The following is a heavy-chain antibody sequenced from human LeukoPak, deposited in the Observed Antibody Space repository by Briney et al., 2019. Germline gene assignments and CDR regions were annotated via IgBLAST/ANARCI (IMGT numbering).Heavy chain of an antibody. CDR2: ICNDGSNK. J-gene: IGHJ4*02. D-gene: IGHD3-9*01. CDR3: ARGPPLRYFDWLLNY. V-gene: IGHV3-33*01. CDR1: GFTFSSYG. Sequence: GGSLRLSCAASGFTFSSYGMHWVRQAPGKGLEWVAVICNDGSNKYYADSVKGRFTISRDNSKNTLYLQMNSLRAEDTAVYYCARGPPLRYFDWLLNYWGQGTLVTVSS.